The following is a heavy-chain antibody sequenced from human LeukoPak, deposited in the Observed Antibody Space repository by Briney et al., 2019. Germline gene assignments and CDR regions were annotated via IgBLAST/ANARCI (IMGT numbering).Heavy chain of an antibody. CDR1: GFTFSSYP. Sequence: GGSLRHSCAASGFTFSSYPTSWVRQAPGKGLEWVSAIGGSGSTYYADSVQGRFTISRDNSKNTLYLQMNSLRAEDTAVYYCAKDPAIAVAARGNWFDPWGQGTLVTVSS. J-gene: IGHJ5*02. D-gene: IGHD6-19*01. CDR2: IGGSGST. CDR3: AKDPAIAVAARGNWFDP. V-gene: IGHV3-23*01.